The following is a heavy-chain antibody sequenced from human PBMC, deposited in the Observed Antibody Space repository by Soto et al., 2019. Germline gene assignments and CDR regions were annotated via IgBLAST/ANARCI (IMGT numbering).Heavy chain of an antibody. V-gene: IGHV4-39*01. CDR2: IYYSGST. Sequence: QLQLQESGPGLVKPSETLSLTCTVSGGSISSSSYYWGWIRQPPGKGLEWIGSIYYSGSTYYNPSLMSRVTISVDTSKNQFSLKLSSVTAADTAVYYCARIYYDSVFDYWGQGTLVTVSS. D-gene: IGHD3-22*01. J-gene: IGHJ4*02. CDR1: GGSISSSSYY. CDR3: ARIYYDSVFDY.